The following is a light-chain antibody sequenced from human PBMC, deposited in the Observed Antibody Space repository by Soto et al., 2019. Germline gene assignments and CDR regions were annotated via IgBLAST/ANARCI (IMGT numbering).Light chain of an antibody. CDR2: KAS. CDR3: QQYDSLST. Sequence: IQMTQSPSTLSASVGDRVTITCRASQTINMWLAWYQQKPGKAPKLLMHKASTLETGVPSRFSGSGSGTEFTLTISSLQPDDFATYYCQQYDSLSTFGQGTKVEIK. CDR1: QTINMW. J-gene: IGKJ1*01. V-gene: IGKV1-5*03.